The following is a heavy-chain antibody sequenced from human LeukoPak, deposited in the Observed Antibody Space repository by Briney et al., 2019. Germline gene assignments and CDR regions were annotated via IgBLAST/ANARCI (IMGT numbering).Heavy chain of an antibody. CDR1: GYTFTSYY. D-gene: IGHD5-24*01. CDR3: AKDDAYLQYDD. Sequence: ASVKVSCKASGYTFTSYYMHWVRQAPGQGLEWMGIINPSGGSTSYAQKFQGRVTMTRDMSTSTVYMELSSLRAEDTAIYYCAKDDAYLQYDDWGQGTLVTVSS. J-gene: IGHJ4*02. V-gene: IGHV1-46*01. CDR2: INPSGGST.